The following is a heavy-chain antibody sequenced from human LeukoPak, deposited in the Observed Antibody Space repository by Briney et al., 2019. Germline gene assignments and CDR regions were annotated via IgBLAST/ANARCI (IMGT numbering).Heavy chain of an antibody. V-gene: IGHV4-61*02. D-gene: IGHD4-17*01. J-gene: IGHJ4*01. CDR3: ARAPGTTFDY. CDR1: GGSIGSGTFY. Sequence: PSETLSLTCTVSGGSIGSGTFYWSWIRQPAGKGLEWIGRIYSTGGTDYNPSLKSRVTISLDASMNRFSLKLSSVTAADTAVYYCARAPGTTFDYWGHGNMVTVSS. CDR2: IYSTGGT.